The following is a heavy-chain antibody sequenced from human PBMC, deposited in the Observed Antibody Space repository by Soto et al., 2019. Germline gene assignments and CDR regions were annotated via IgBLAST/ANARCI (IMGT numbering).Heavy chain of an antibody. CDR1: GYTFTDYA. V-gene: IGHV1-3*01. CDR2: IYAYNGDT. CDR3: ARIWSAYCDY. D-gene: IGHD3-3*01. Sequence: QVQLVQSGAEVTKPGASVKVSCTTSGYTFTDYAMHWVRQAPGQRLEWMGWIYAYNGDTKYSQKFQGRLTFTRDASASTTYMELSNLTSEDTEVYYCARIWSAYCDYWGQGTLVSDSS. J-gene: IGHJ4*02.